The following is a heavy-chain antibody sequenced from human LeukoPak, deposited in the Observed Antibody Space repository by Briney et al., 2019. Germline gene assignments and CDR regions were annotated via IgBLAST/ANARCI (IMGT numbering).Heavy chain of an antibody. J-gene: IGHJ5*02. D-gene: IGHD1-1*01. CDR3: ARNGLWLDN. CDR1: GFTFRSYA. V-gene: IGHV3-48*03. CDR2: ISSSGSSI. Sequence: GGSLRLSCAASGFTFRSYAMSWVRQAPGKGLEWVSYISSSGSSIDYADSVKGRFTISRDNAKNSLYLQMNSLRAEDTAVYYCARNGLWLDNWGQGTLVTVSS.